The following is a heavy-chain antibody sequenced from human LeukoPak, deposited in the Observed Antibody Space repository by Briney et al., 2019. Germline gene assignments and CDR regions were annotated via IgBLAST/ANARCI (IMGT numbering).Heavy chain of an antibody. CDR2: IYYSGST. D-gene: IGHD2-2*01. Sequence: SETLSLTCTVSGGSISSSSYYWGWIRQPPGKGLERIGSIYYSGSTYYNPSLKSRVTISVDTSKNQFSLKLSSVTAADTAVYYCARRPGIWVVPAAKAFDYWGQGTLVTVSS. J-gene: IGHJ4*02. CDR1: GGSISSSSYY. CDR3: ARRPGIWVVPAAKAFDY. V-gene: IGHV4-39*01.